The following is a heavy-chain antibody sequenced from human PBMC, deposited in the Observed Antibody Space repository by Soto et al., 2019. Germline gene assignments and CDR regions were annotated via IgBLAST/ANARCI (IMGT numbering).Heavy chain of an antibody. CDR2: ICGSGGST. CDR3: AKDVGSCSNHYGMDV. J-gene: IGHJ6*02. V-gene: IGHV3-23*01. CDR1: GFIFSSYA. D-gene: IGHD2-15*01. Sequence: PVGSLRLSCAASGFIFSSYAMSWVRQAPGKGLEWVSAICGSGGSTYYADSVKGRVTISRDKSKNTLYLQMNSLRAEDTAVYYCAKDVGSCSNHYGMDVWGQGTTVTVSS.